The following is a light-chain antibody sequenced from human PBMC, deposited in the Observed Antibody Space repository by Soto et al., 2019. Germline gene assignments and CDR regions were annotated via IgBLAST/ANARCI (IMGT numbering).Light chain of an antibody. CDR3: QQYGSSLWT. V-gene: IGKV3-20*01. CDR1: QSVSSSY. Sequence: TVLTQSPGTLSSSPGERATLSCRASQSVSSSYLAWYQQKPGQAPRLLIYGASSRATGIPDRFSGSGSGTDFTLTISRLEPEDFAVYYCQQYGSSLWTFGQGTKVDIK. CDR2: GAS. J-gene: IGKJ1*01.